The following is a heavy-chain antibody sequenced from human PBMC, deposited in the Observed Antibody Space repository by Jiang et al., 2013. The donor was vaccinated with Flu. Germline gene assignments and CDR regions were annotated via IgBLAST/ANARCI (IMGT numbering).Heavy chain of an antibody. Sequence: LESGGGLVQPGRSLRLSCAASGFTFDDYAMHWVRQAPGKGLEWVSGISWNSGSIGYADSVKGRFTISRDNAKNSLYLQMNSLRAEDTALYYCAKAPGPEDAFDIWGQGTMVTVSS. CDR3: AKAPGPEDAFDI. CDR1: GFTFDDYA. V-gene: IGHV3-9*01. CDR2: ISWNSGSI. J-gene: IGHJ3*02.